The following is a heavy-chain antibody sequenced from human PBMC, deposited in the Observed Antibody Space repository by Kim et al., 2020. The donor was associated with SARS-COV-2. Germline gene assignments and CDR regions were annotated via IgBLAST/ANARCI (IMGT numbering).Heavy chain of an antibody. D-gene: IGHD3-22*01. Sequence: GGSLRLSCAASGFTFSSYGMHWVRQAPGKGLEWVAVISYDGSNKYYADSVKGRFTISRDNSKNTLYLQMNSLRAEDTAVYYCAKETYYYDSSGLYYFDY. J-gene: IGHJ4*01. CDR1: GFTFSSYG. CDR3: AKETYYYDSSGLYYFDY. V-gene: IGHV3-30*18. CDR2: ISYDGSNK.